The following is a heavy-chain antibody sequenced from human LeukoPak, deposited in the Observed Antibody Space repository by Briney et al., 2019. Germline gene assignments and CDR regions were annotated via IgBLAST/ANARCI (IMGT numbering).Heavy chain of an antibody. CDR2: ISAYNGNT. V-gene: IGHV1-18*01. CDR1: GYTFTSYG. CDR3: ARGPKFGPESITMIVVVITSGAFDI. J-gene: IGHJ3*02. D-gene: IGHD3-22*01. Sequence: ASVKVSCKASGYTFTSYGISWVRQAPGQGLEWMGWISAYNGNTNYAQKLQGRVTMTTDTPTSTAYMELRSLRSDDTAVYYCARGPKFGPESITMIVVVITSGAFDIWGQGTMVTVSS.